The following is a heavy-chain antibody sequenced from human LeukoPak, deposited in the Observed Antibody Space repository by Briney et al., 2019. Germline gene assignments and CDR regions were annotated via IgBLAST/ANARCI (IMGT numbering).Heavy chain of an antibody. D-gene: IGHD5-12*01. Sequence: GGSLRLSCAASGFTFSSYSMNWVRQAPGRGREWVSSISSSSSYIYYAHSVKGRFTISRDNAKNSLYLQMNSLRAEDTAVYYCARGAVRDGYNNDYWGQGTLVTLSS. V-gene: IGHV3-21*01. CDR2: ISSSSSYI. J-gene: IGHJ4*02. CDR1: GFTFSSYS. CDR3: ARGAVRDGYNNDY.